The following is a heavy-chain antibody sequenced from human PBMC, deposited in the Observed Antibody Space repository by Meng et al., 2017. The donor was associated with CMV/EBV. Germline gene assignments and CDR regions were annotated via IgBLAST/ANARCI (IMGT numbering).Heavy chain of an antibody. V-gene: IGHV3-7*01. CDR1: GFTFSSYW. J-gene: IGHJ6*02. CDR3: ACGLYYYYGMDV. Sequence: GESLKISCAASGFTFSSYWMSWVRQAPGKGLEWVANIKQDGSEKCYVDSVKGRFTISRDNAKNSLYLQMNSLRAEDTAVYYCACGLYYYYGMDVWGQGTTVTVSS. CDR2: IKQDGSEK. D-gene: IGHD1-26*01.